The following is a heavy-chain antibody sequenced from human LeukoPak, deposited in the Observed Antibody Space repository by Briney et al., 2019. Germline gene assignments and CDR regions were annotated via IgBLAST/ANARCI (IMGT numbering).Heavy chain of an antibody. J-gene: IGHJ4*02. V-gene: IGHV3-7*01. CDR3: ADLGYTD. CDR2: IKNDGSDK. D-gene: IGHD2-15*01. Sequence: PGGSLRLSCEASGFSFSSSWMTWVRQAPGKGLEWVATIKNDGSDKYYVDSVKGRFTLSRDNAKSSLYLQMNSLRVEDTAVYYCADLGYTDGGQGTLVTVSP. CDR1: GFSFSSSW.